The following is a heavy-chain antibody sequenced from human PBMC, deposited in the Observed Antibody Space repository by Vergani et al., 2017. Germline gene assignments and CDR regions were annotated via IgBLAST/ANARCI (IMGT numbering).Heavy chain of an antibody. V-gene: IGHV4-31*11. CDR1: GGSISSGGYY. Sequence: QVQLQESGPGLVKPSQTLSLTCAVSGGSISSGGYYWSWIRQHPGKGLEWIGYIYYSGSTYYNPSLKSRVTISVDTSKNQFSLKLSSVTAADMAVYYCARGQEYSSWGWFFDLWGRGTLVTVSS. D-gene: IGHD6-6*01. CDR3: ARGQEYSSWGWFFDL. CDR2: IYYSGST. J-gene: IGHJ2*01.